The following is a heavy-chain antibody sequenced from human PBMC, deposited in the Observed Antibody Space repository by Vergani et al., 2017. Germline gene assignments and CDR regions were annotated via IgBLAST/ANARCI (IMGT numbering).Heavy chain of an antibody. CDR3: ARVGYDSSSYYFDY. J-gene: IGHJ4*02. CDR1: GFTFSSYA. Sequence: VQLLESGGGLVQPGGSLRLSCAASGFTFSSYAMHWVRQAPGKGLEWVAVISYDGSNKYYADSVKGRFTISRDNSKNTLYLQMNSLRAEDTAVYYCARVGYDSSSYYFDYWGQGTLVTVSS. V-gene: IGHV3-30-3*01. CDR2: ISYDGSNK. D-gene: IGHD3-22*01.